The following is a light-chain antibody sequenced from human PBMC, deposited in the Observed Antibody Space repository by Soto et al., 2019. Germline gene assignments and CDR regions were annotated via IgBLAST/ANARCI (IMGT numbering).Light chain of an antibody. CDR1: QSLGRN. CDR2: GAS. Sequence: EIVLTQSPATLSVSPGERATLSCRASQSLGRNLAWFQQKPGQAPRLLIYGASTRATGIPARFSGSGSGTEFTLTISSLQSEDFAVYYCQQYKDWRFGKGTKVEIK. V-gene: IGKV3-15*01. J-gene: IGKJ1*01. CDR3: QQYKDWR.